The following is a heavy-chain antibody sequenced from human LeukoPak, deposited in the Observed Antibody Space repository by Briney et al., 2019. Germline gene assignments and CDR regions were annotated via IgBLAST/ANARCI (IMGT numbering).Heavy chain of an antibody. Sequence: GGSLRLSCAASGFTFSSYWMHWVRRAPGKGLVWVSRINSDGSSTSYADSVKGRFTISRDNAKNTLYLQMNSLRAEDTAVYYCARTPPVVFPFDYWGQGTLVTVSS. CDR1: GFTFSSYW. CDR2: INSDGSST. V-gene: IGHV3-74*01. J-gene: IGHJ4*02. CDR3: ARTPPVVFPFDY. D-gene: IGHD4-23*01.